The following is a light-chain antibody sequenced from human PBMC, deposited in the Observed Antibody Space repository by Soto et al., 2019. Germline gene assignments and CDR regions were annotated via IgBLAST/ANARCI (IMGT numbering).Light chain of an antibody. Sequence: EIVLTQSPATLSLSPGERATLSCRTSQSVSSSLAWYQQKPGQAPRLLIYDASNRATGIPARFSGSGSGTDFTLTISSLEPEDFAVYYCQQRSNWPPVTVTFGGGTKVEIK. V-gene: IGKV3-11*01. CDR1: QSVSSS. CDR2: DAS. CDR3: QQRSNWPPVTVT. J-gene: IGKJ4*01.